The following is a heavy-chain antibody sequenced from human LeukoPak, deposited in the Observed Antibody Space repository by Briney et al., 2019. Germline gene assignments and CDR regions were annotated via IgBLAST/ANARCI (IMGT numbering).Heavy chain of an antibody. V-gene: IGHV3-30-3*01. Sequence: RGSLTLSCAASGFTFSSYAMHWVRQAPGKGLEWVAVTSSDGNIKYYADSVKGRFTISRDNSKNTLYLQMNSLRGEDTGVYYCARDPVPATARHFDYWGQGTLVTVSP. CDR2: TSSDGNIK. D-gene: IGHD1-1*01. CDR1: GFTFSSYA. J-gene: IGHJ4*02. CDR3: ARDPVPATARHFDY.